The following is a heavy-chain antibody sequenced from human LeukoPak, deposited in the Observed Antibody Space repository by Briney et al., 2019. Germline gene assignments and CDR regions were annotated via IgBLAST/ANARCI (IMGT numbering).Heavy chain of an antibody. CDR2: INHSGST. D-gene: IGHD2-15*01. CDR1: GGSFSGYY. CDR3: ARAGWYTLDN. V-gene: IGHV4-34*01. Sequence: SETLSLTCAVYGGSFSGYYWSWIRQPPGKGLEWIGEINHSGSTNYNPSLKSRVTISVDNSKNQFSLKMSSMTAADTAVYYCARAGWYTLDNWGQGTLVTVSS. J-gene: IGHJ4*02.